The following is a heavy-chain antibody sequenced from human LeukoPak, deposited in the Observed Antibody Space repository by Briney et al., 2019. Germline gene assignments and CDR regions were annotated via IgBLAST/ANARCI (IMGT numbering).Heavy chain of an antibody. CDR3: ARSAAYYYDSSGYYYGSFDY. Sequence: ASVKVSCKASGYTFTSYGISWVRQAPGQGLEWMGWISAYNGNTNYAQKLRGRVTMTTDTSTSTAYMELRSLRSDDTAVYYCARSAAYYYDSSGYYYGSFDYWGQGTLVTVSS. D-gene: IGHD3-22*01. CDR2: ISAYNGNT. V-gene: IGHV1-18*01. CDR1: GYTFTSYG. J-gene: IGHJ4*02.